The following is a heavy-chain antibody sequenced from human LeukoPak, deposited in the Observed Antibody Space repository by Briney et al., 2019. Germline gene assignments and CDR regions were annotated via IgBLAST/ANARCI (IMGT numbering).Heavy chain of an antibody. J-gene: IGHJ4*02. CDR2: IYTGGST. CDR3: ARQYTSGSGYYFDY. D-gene: IGHD6-25*01. V-gene: IGHV4-61*02. CDR1: GGSISSGSYY. Sequence: SQTLSLTCTVSGGSISSGSYYWSWIRQPAGKGLEWIGRIYTGGSTNYNPSLKSRVTISVDTSKNHFSLKVSSVTAADSAVYYCARQYTSGSGYYFDYWGQGALVSVSS.